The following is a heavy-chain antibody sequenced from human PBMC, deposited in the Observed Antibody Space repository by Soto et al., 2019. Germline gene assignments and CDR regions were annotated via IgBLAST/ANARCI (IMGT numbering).Heavy chain of an antibody. J-gene: IGHJ4*02. CDR1: GFTFSSYG. CDR2: IWHDGMNK. V-gene: IGHV3-33*01. CDR3: ARDRGSDDPIDY. D-gene: IGHD1-1*01. Sequence: QVQLVESGGGVVQPERSLTLSCAASGFTFSSYGMHWIRQAPGKGLEWVAVIWHDGMNKYYADSVRGRLTISRDNSKNRLYLHMNSLRAEDTAVYYCARDRGSDDPIDYWGQGPLVTVSS.